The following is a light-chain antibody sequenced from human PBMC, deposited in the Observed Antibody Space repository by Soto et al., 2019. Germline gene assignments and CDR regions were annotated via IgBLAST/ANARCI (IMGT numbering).Light chain of an antibody. Sequence: QSALTQPASVSGSPGQSITISCTGTSSDGGGYNYVSWYQQHPGKAPKVMIYDVSNRHSGVSNRFSGSKSGNTASLTISGLQAEDEADYYCSSYTSSSTLVVFGGGTKLTVL. CDR3: SSYTSSSTLVV. V-gene: IGLV2-14*01. CDR2: DVS. CDR1: SSDGGGYNY. J-gene: IGLJ2*01.